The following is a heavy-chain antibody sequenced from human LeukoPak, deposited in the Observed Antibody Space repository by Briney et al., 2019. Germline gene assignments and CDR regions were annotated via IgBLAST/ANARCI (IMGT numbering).Heavy chain of an antibody. CDR2: ISSSSSYI. D-gene: IGHD1-26*01. CDR3: ARLNIVGAQHRYFDY. J-gene: IGHJ4*02. Sequence: PGGSLRLSCAASGFTFSSYSMNWVRQAPGKGLEWVSSISSSSSYIYYADSVKGRFTISRDNAKNSLYLQMNSLRAEDTAVYYCARLNIVGAQHRYFDYWGQGTLVTVSS. V-gene: IGHV3-21*01. CDR1: GFTFSSYS.